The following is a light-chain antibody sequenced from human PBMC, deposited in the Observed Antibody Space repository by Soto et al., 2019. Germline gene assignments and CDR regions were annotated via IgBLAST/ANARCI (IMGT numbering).Light chain of an antibody. CDR3: SSYAGSNYPYV. J-gene: IGLJ1*01. CDR1: SSDVGGYAY. CDR2: DVS. V-gene: IGLV2-8*01. Sequence: QSVLTQPASVSGSPGQTITISCTGTSSDVGGYAYVSWYQQPPGKAPKLLIYDVSKRPSGVPDRFSGSKSGNTASLTVSGLQAEDEGDYYCSSYAGSNYPYVFGTGTKVTVL.